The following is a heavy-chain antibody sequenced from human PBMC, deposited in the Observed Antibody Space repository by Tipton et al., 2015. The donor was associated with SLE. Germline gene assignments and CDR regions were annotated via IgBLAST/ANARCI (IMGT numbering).Heavy chain of an antibody. CDR2: TYYRSKWYN. CDR1: GDSVSSNNAA. J-gene: IGHJ3*02. CDR3: AGPGPDAFDI. D-gene: IGHD1-14*01. V-gene: IGHV6-1*01. Sequence: VKPSQTLSLTCATSGDSVSSNNAAWNWIRQSPSRGLEWLGRTYYRSKWYNDYAVSVKSRITINPDTSKNQFSLQLNSVTPEDTAVYYGAGPGPDAFDIWGQGTMVTVSS.